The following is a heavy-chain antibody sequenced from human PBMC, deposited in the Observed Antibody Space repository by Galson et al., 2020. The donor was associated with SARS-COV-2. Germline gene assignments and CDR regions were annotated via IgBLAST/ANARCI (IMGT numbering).Heavy chain of an antibody. J-gene: IGHJ5*02. CDR3: ARDTYYYDSSGYGVNWFDP. CDR1: GGSFSGYY. CDR2: INHSGST. V-gene: IGHV4-34*01. D-gene: IGHD3-22*01. Sequence: SQASETMSLTCAVYGGSFSGYYWSWIRQPPGKGLEWIGEINHSGSTNYNPSLKSRVTISVDTSKNQFSLKLSSVTAADTAVYYWARDTYYYDSSGYGVNWFDPWGQGTLVTVSS.